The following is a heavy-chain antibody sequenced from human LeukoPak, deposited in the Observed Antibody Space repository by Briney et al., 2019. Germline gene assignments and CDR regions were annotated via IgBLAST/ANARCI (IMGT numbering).Heavy chain of an antibody. V-gene: IGHV1-2*02. CDR1: GYTFTGYY. D-gene: IGHD2-15*01. CDR3: ARADECSGGSCYYFDY. Sequence: ASVKVSCKASGYTFTGYYMHWVRQAPGQGLEWMGWINPNSGGTNYAQKFQGRVTMTRDTSISTAYMELSRLRSDDTAVYYCARADECSGGSCYYFDYWGQGTLVTVSS. J-gene: IGHJ4*02. CDR2: INPNSGGT.